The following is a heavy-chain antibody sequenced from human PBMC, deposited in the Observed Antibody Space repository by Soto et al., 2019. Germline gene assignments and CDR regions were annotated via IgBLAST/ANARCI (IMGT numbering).Heavy chain of an antibody. CDR3: ASSEPRGYYYYYGMDV. D-gene: IGHD3-10*01. J-gene: IGHJ6*02. Sequence: QVQLVESGGGVVQPGRSLRLSCAASGFTFSSYAMHWVRQAPGKGLEWVAVISYDGSNKYYADSVKGRFTISRDNSKNTLYLQMNSLRAEDTAVYYCASSEPRGYYYYYGMDVWGQGTTVTVSS. CDR2: ISYDGSNK. CDR1: GFTFSSYA. V-gene: IGHV3-30-3*01.